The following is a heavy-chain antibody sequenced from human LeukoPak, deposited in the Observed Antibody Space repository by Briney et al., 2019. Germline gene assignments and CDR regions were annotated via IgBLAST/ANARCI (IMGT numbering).Heavy chain of an antibody. CDR1: GHTFTDYY. CDR2: INPSGGSP. CDR3: ARATVDRDY. J-gene: IGHJ4*02. D-gene: IGHD4-23*01. V-gene: IGHV1-46*01. Sequence: ASVKVSCKTSGHTFTDYYVHWVRQAPGQGLEWMGIINPSGGSPSYAQKFQGRITVTSDLSTSTVYMALSSLRSEDTAVYYCARATVDRDYWGQGTLVTVSS.